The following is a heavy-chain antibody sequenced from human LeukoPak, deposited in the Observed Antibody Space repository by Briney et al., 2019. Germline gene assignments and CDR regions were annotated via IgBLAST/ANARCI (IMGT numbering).Heavy chain of an antibody. CDR2: ISGSGGST. CDR1: GFTFSSYA. Sequence: GSLRLSCAASGFTFSSYAMSWVRQAPGKGLAWVSAISGSGGSTYYADSVKGRFTISRDNSKNTLYLQMNSLRAEDTTVYYCAKDLLSSGPANWGQGTLVTVSS. D-gene: IGHD6-19*01. J-gene: IGHJ4*02. V-gene: IGHV3-23*01. CDR3: AKDLLSSGPAN.